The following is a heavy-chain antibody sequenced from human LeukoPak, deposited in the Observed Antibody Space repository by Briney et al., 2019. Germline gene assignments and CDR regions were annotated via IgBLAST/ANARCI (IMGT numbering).Heavy chain of an antibody. D-gene: IGHD2-15*01. CDR1: GFTVSSYG. CDR3: ARSVGYCSGGSCPAYGMDV. J-gene: IGHJ6*02. CDR2: IWYDGSNK. Sequence: PGGSLRLSCAASGFTVSSYGMHWVRQAPGKGLEWVAVIWYDGSNKYYADSVKGRFTISRDNSKNTLYLQMNSLRAEDTAVYYCARSVGYCSGGSCPAYGMDVWGQGTTVTVSS. V-gene: IGHV3-33*01.